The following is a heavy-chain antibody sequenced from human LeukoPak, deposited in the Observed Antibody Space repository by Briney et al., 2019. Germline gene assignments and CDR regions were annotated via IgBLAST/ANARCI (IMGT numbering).Heavy chain of an antibody. J-gene: IGHJ4*02. CDR2: FDPEDGET. V-gene: IGHV1-24*01. Sequence: GASVKVSCKVSGYTLTELSMHWVRQAPGKGLEWMGGFDPEDGETIYAQKFQGRVTMTEDTSTDTAYMELSSLRSGDTAVYYCATQGIVVVDHVTFDYWGQGTLVTVSS. CDR3: ATQGIVVVDHVTFDY. D-gene: IGHD3-22*01. CDR1: GYTLTELS.